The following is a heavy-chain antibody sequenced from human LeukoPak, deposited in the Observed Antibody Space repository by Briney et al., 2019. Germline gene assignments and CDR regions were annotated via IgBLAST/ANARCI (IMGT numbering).Heavy chain of an antibody. CDR3: VRDPEALDY. CDR2: ISRGRPNI. Sequence: GGSLRLSCVASGFTFSDYSMSWVRQAPGKGLEWVSYISRGRPNIHYAQSVKGRFTISRDSAKSSLYLQMNSLRDEDTAVYYCVRDPEALDYWGQGTLVTVSS. CDR1: GFTFSDYS. J-gene: IGHJ4*02. V-gene: IGHV3-48*02.